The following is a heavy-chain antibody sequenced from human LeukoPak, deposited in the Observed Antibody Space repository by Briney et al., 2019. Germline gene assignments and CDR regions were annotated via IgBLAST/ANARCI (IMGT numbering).Heavy chain of an antibody. CDR2: INHSGST. V-gene: IGHV4-34*01. CDR1: GGSFSGYY. J-gene: IGHJ4*02. D-gene: IGHD2-21*02. Sequence: SETLSLTCAVYGGSFSGYYWSWIRQPPGKGLEWIGEINHSGSTNYNPSLKSRVTISVDTSKNQFSLKLGSVTAADTAVYYCARAPVVTAIPHLDYWGQGTLVTVSS. CDR3: ARAPVVTAIPHLDY.